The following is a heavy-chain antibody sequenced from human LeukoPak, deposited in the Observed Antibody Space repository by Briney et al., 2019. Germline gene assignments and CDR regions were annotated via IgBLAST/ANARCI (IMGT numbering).Heavy chain of an antibody. CDR3: ARHADYGDHLDY. D-gene: IGHD4-17*01. CDR2: IYPGDANT. V-gene: IGHV5-51*01. J-gene: IGHJ4*02. Sequence: GESLKLSCKGSGYSFTSYWIGWVRQMPGKGLEWMGIIYPGDANTRYSPSFQGQVAISANKSISTAYLQWSSLKASDTAMYYCARHADYGDHLDYWGQGTLVTVSS. CDR1: GYSFTSYW.